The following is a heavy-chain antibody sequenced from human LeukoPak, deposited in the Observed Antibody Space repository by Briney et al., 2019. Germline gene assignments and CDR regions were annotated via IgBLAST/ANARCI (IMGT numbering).Heavy chain of an antibody. CDR1: GGSFSGYY. J-gene: IGHJ4*02. CDR3: ARVQSFRGYSSGWSDY. D-gene: IGHD6-19*01. Sequence: SETLSLTCAVYGGSFSGYYWSWIRQPPGKGLEWIGEINHSGSTNYNPSLKSRVTISVDTSKNQFSLKLSSVTAADTAVYYCARVQSFRGYSSGWSDYWGQGTLVTVSS. V-gene: IGHV4-34*01. CDR2: INHSGST.